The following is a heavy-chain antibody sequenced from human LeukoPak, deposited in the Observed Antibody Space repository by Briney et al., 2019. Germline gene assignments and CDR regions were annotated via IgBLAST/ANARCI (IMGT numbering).Heavy chain of an antibody. CDR1: GGSISSYY. Sequence: SETLSLTCTVSGGSISSYYWSWIRQPPGKGLEWIGYIYYSGSTNYNPSLKSRVTISVDTPKNQFSLKLSSVTAADTAVYYCARDDKYYYGSGRYYYGMDVWGKGTTVTVSS. CDR3: ARDDKYYYGSGRYYYGMDV. CDR2: IYYSGST. D-gene: IGHD3-10*01. J-gene: IGHJ6*04. V-gene: IGHV4-59*01.